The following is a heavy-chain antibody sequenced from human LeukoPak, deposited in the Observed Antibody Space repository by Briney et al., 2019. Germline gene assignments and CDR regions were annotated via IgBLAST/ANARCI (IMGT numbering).Heavy chain of an antibody. Sequence: GASGKVSCKASGYTFTTYSLAWVRQAPGQSLEWMGWISVNNGGTNYAQSFQDRVTLTRDTSTNTAYLELRSLRSDDTAIIYCATATQPRGYFLHWGQGTLVTVSS. D-gene: IGHD2-2*01. CDR1: GYTFTTYS. CDR2: ISVNNGGT. V-gene: IGHV1-18*01. CDR3: ATATQPRGYFLH. J-gene: IGHJ1*01.